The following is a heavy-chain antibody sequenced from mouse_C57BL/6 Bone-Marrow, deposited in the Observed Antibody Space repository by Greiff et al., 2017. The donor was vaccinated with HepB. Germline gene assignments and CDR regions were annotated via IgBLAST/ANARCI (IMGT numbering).Heavy chain of an antibody. CDR2: IDPENGDT. Sequence: EVQLQQSGAELVRPGASVKLSCTASGFNIKDDYMHWVKQRPEQGLEWIGWIDPENGDTEYASKFQGKATITADTSSNTAYLQLSSLTSEDTAVYYCTTSYYSNYEEVFYYAMDYWGQGTSVTVSS. CDR1: GFNIKDDY. V-gene: IGHV14-4*01. D-gene: IGHD2-5*01. CDR3: TTSYYSNYEEVFYYAMDY. J-gene: IGHJ4*01.